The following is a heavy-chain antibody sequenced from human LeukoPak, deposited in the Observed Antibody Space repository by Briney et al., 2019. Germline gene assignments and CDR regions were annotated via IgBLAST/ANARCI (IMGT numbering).Heavy chain of an antibody. CDR2: IYSGGST. CDR3: ARTQEGYFDY. Sequence: GGSLRLSCAASGVIFSSYAMNWVRQAPGKGLEWVSVIYSGGSTYYADSVKGRFTISRDNSKNTLYLQMNSLRAEDTAVYYCARTQEGYFDYWGQGTLVTVSS. CDR1: GVIFSSYA. V-gene: IGHV3-53*01. J-gene: IGHJ4*02.